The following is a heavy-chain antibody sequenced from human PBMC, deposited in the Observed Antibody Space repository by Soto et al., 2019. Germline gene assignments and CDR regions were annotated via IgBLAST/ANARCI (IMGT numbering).Heavy chain of an antibody. CDR1: GITFSNAW. V-gene: IGHV3-15*01. CDR3: STVSDQVWWLRHY. CDR2: IKSKTDGGTT. D-gene: IGHD5-12*01. Sequence: EVQLVESGGGLVKPGGSLRLSCAASGITFSNAWMSWVRQAPGKGLEWVGRIKSKTDGGTTDYAAPVKGRFTISRDDSKNTLYLQMNSLKTEDTAVYYCSTVSDQVWWLRHYWGQGTLVTVSS. J-gene: IGHJ4*02.